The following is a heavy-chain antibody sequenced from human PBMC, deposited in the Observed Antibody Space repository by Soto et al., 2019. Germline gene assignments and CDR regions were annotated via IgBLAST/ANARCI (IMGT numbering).Heavy chain of an antibody. CDR3: ARGIYCSSTSCPFGDY. CDR1: GFTFSSYA. D-gene: IGHD2-2*01. V-gene: IGHV3-30*04. J-gene: IGHJ4*02. CDR2: ISYDGSNK. Sequence: PGGSLRLSCAASGFTFSSYAMHWVRQAPGKGLEWVAVISYDGSNKYYADFVKGRFTISRDNSKKTLYLQMNSLRAEDTAVYYCARGIYCSSTSCPFGDYWGQGTLVTVSS.